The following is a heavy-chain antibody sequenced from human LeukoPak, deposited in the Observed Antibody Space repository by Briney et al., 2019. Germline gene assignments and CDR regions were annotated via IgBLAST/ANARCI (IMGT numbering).Heavy chain of an antibody. Sequence: SETLSLTCAVSGGSINSYYWSWIRQPPGKGLEWIGYSHYTGNTNYRPSLQSRVTISVDTSKNQFSLKLSFVTTADTAVYYCARALSSGFIDYWGQGTLVTVSS. D-gene: IGHD3-22*01. J-gene: IGHJ4*02. CDR2: SHYTGNT. CDR3: ARALSSGFIDY. V-gene: IGHV4-59*01. CDR1: GGSINSYY.